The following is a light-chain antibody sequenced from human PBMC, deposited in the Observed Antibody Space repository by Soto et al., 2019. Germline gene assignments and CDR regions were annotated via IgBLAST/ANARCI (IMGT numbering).Light chain of an antibody. CDR3: QQRSDWPPLT. J-gene: IGKJ4*01. CDR2: DAS. Sequence: EIVLTQSPATLSLSPGERATLSCRASQSVSSYLVWYQQKPGQAPRLLIYDASNRAPGIPARFSGSGSGTDFTLTISSLDPEDFAVYYCQQRSDWPPLTFGGGTKVEIK. V-gene: IGKV3-11*01. CDR1: QSVSSY.